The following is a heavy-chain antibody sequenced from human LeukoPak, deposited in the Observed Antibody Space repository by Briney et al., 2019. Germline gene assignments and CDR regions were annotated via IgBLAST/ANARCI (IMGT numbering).Heavy chain of an antibody. J-gene: IGHJ4*02. CDR3: VRDRGYSTFDY. D-gene: IGHD4-23*01. Sequence: GGSLRLSCAVSGFPFSNYWMAWVRQAPGKGLEWVANMKEDGGEINYVDSVKGRFTISRDNAKNSLDLQMNSLRVDDTAVYYCVRDRGYSTFDYWGQGTLVIVSS. V-gene: IGHV3-7*01. CDR2: MKEDGGEI. CDR1: GFPFSNYW.